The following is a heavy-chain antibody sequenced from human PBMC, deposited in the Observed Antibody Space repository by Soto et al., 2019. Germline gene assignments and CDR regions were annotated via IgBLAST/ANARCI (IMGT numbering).Heavy chain of an antibody. CDR2: ISWNSGSI. Sequence: GGSLRLSCAASGFTFDDYAMHWVRQAPGKGLEWVSGISWNSGSIGYADSVKGRFTISRDNAKNSLYLQMNSLRAEDTALYYCALAQPPMVRGGYWGQGTLVTVSS. CDR1: GFTFDDYA. V-gene: IGHV3-9*01. D-gene: IGHD3-10*01. CDR3: ALAQPPMVRGGY. J-gene: IGHJ4*02.